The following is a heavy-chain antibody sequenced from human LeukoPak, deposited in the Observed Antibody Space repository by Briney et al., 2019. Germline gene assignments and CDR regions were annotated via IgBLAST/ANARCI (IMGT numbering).Heavy chain of an antibody. CDR3: ARRGSYGTYFDY. V-gene: IGHV4-34*01. D-gene: IGHD1-26*01. CDR2: IDHSGST. CDR1: GGSFSGYY. Sequence: WETLSLTCAVYGGSFSGYYWSWIRQPPGKGLEWIGEIDHSGSTNYKRSLKSRVTISVDTSKNQFSLKLSSVAAADTAVYYCARRGSYGTYFDYWGQGTLVTVSS. J-gene: IGHJ4*02.